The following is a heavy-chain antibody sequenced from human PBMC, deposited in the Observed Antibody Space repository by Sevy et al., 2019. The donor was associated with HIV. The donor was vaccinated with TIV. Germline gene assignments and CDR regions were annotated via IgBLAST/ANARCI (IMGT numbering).Heavy chain of an antibody. CDR2: IIPIFGTA. V-gene: IGHV1-69*13. D-gene: IGHD6-19*01. CDR3: ARDQPGIAVAGRGYFDY. J-gene: IGHJ4*02. Sequence: ASVKVSCKASGGTFSSYAISWVRQAPGQGLEWMGGIIPIFGTANYAQKFQGRVTITADESTSTGYMELSSLRSEDTAVYYCARDQPGIAVAGRGYFDYWGQGTLVTVSS. CDR1: GGTFSSYA.